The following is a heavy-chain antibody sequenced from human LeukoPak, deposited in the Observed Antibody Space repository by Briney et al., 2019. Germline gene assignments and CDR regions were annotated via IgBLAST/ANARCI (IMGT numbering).Heavy chain of an antibody. CDR1: GGSIRSGTDY. CDR3: ARVVWGGDFHYSLDV. V-gene: IGHV4-61*02. CDR2: IFMSGST. D-gene: IGHD7-27*01. J-gene: IGHJ6*03. Sequence: SETLSLTCTVSGGSIRSGTDYWSWIRQPAGKGLEWIGRIFMSGSTDYNPSFKSRVTMSVDTSKNQVSLKLRSVTAADTAVYYCARVVWGGDFHYSLDVWGKGTTVIVSS.